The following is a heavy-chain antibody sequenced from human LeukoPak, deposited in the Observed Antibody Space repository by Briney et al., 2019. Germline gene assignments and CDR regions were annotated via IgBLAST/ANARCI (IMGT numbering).Heavy chain of an antibody. CDR2: IYHGGST. D-gene: IGHD5-12*01. V-gene: IGHV4-38-2*01. CDR1: GYSISSGYY. Sequence: PSETLSLTCAVSGYSISSGYYWGWIRQPPGRGPEWIGTIYHGGSTYYNPSLTSRVTISVDTSKNQLSLKLTSVTAADTAVYYCARYSRNGVDEIGFWGQGTLVIVSS. CDR3: ARYSRNGVDEIGF. J-gene: IGHJ4*02.